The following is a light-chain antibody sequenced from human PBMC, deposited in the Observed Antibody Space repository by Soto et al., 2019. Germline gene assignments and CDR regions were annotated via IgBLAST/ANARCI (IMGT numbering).Light chain of an antibody. CDR1: SSNIGSNA. CDR3: ATWYNSLSGQV. V-gene: IGLV1-44*01. J-gene: IGLJ3*02. CDR2: SNN. Sequence: QSVLTQPPSASGTPGQRVTIACSGSSSNIGSNAVNWYPQLPGTAPKLLIYSNNQRPSGVPDRISGSRSGTSASLAISGLQSEDEADYYCATWYNSLSGQVFGGGTKLTVL.